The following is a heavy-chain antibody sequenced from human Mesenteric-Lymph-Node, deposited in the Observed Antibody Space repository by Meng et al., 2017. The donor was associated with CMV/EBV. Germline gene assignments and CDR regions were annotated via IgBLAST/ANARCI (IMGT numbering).Heavy chain of an antibody. Sequence: SETLSLTCTVSGGSVSSGHHYWNWIRQHPGKGLEWIGYIYYSGNTYYNPSLKRRVTMSLDTSKNQFSLELRSVTAADTAVYYCARLPPGGGYIFLDPWGQGTLVTVSS. CDR3: ARLPPGGGYIFLDP. V-gene: IGHV4-31*03. J-gene: IGHJ5*02. CDR1: GGSVSSGHHY. D-gene: IGHD5-12*01. CDR2: IYYSGNT.